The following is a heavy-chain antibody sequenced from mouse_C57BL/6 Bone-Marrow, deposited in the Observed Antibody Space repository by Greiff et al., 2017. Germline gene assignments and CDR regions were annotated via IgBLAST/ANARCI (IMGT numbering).Heavy chain of an antibody. V-gene: IGHV1-75*01. CDR1: GYTFTDYY. Sequence: QVQLKQSGPELVKPGASVKISCKASGYTFTDYYINWVKQRPGQGLEWIGWIFPGSGSTYYNEQFKGKATGTVDNSSSTAYMLLSSLTSEDSAVDFCARGQFITTVAPLYWGQGTTLTVSS. CDR2: IFPGSGST. D-gene: IGHD1-1*01. J-gene: IGHJ2*01. CDR3: ARGQFITTVAPLY.